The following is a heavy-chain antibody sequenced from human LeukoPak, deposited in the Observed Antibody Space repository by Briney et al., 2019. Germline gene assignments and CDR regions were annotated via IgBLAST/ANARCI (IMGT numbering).Heavy chain of an antibody. J-gene: IGHJ4*02. CDR1: GYTFTGYY. CDR2: INPNSGGT. Sequence: ASVKVSCKASGYTFTGYYMHWVRRAPGQGLEWMGWINPNSGGTNYAQKFQGWVTMTRDTSISTAYMELSRLRSDDTAVYYCARGWVVTAASTSPDFDYWGQGTLVTVSS. CDR3: ARGWVVTAASTSPDFDY. D-gene: IGHD2-2*01. V-gene: IGHV1-2*04.